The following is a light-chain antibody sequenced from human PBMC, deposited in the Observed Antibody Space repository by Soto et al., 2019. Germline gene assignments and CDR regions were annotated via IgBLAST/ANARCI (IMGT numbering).Light chain of an antibody. CDR2: GAS. V-gene: IGKV3-15*01. J-gene: IGKJ2*01. CDR3: QQCNDWPHT. CDR1: QSVSTN. Sequence: EIVMTQSPATLSVSPGERATLSCRASQSVSTNLAWYQQKPDQAPRLLIYGASTRATGIPARFSGRGSGTEFTLTISCLQSEDCAVYYCQQCNDWPHTFGQGTKLEIK.